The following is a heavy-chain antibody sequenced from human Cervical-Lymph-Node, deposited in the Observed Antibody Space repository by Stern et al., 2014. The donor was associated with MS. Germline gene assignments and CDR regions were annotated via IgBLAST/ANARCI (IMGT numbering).Heavy chain of an antibody. V-gene: IGHV7-4-1*02. CDR2: INPKTGNP. J-gene: IGHJ4*02. Sequence: QEQLVQSGSELKKPGASVKVSCKASGYNLTTFAINWVRQAPGQGLEWMGWINPKTGNPTFAQGFKGRFVFSLEHSINTAYLQIISLKAEDSAVYYCATWGAGSSPPLFYWGQGTLVTVSS. CDR3: ATWGAGSSPPLFY. D-gene: IGHD6-6*01. CDR1: GYNLTTFA.